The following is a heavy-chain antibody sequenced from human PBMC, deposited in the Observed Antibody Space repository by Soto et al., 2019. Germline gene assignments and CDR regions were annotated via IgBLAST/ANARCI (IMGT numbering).Heavy chain of an antibody. CDR2: IYYSGST. D-gene: IGHD3-16*01. CDR1: GGSISSGGYY. V-gene: IGHV4-31*03. J-gene: IGHJ3*02. CDR3: ARIRVMMGNAFDI. Sequence: NPSETLSLTCTVSGGSISSGGYYWSWIRQHPGKGLEWIGYIYYSGSTYYNPSLKSRVTISVDTSKNQFSLKLSSVTAADTAVYYCARIRVMMGNAFDIWGQGTMVTVSS.